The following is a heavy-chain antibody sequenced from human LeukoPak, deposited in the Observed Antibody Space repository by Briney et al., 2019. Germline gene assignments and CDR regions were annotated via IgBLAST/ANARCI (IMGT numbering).Heavy chain of an antibody. J-gene: IGHJ4*02. Sequence: GGSLRLSCAASGFTFSSYSMNWVRQAPGKGLEWVAVISYDGSNKYYADSVKGRFTISRDNSKNTLYLQMNSLRAEDTAVYYCAKDHSDPPYSSSWYFDYWGQGTLVTVSS. CDR1: GFTFSSYS. CDR2: ISYDGSNK. D-gene: IGHD6-13*01. V-gene: IGHV3-30*18. CDR3: AKDHSDPPYSSSWYFDY.